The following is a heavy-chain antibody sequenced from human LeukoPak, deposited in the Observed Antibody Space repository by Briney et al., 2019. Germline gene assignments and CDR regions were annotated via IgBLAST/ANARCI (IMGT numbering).Heavy chain of an antibody. D-gene: IGHD1-14*01. CDR2: INPSGGST. V-gene: IGHV1-46*01. Sequence: PLASVKVSCKASGYTFTGYYMHWVRQAPGQGLEWMGIINPSGGSTSYAQKFQGRVTMTRDMSTSTVYMELSSLRSEDTAVYYCARAQDESGGITFGPNYYYYYMDVWGKGTTVTVSS. CDR3: ARAQDESGGITFGPNYYYYYMDV. J-gene: IGHJ6*03. CDR1: GYTFTGYY.